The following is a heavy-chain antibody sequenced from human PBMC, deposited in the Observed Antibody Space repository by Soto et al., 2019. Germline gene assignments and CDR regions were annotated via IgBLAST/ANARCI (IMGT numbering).Heavy chain of an antibody. J-gene: IGHJ6*02. CDR1: AFTFSSYS. Sequence: EVQLVESGGGLVKPGESLRLTCAASAFTFSSYSMIWVRQAPGKGLGWVSAISSGSRYIHYADSVNGRFTISRDNATNSMYLKMNSLRAEDTALYYCARARGDSYYYGVDVWGQGTTVTVSS. CDR2: ISSGSRYI. CDR3: ARARGDSYYYGVDV. D-gene: IGHD4-17*01. V-gene: IGHV3-21*01.